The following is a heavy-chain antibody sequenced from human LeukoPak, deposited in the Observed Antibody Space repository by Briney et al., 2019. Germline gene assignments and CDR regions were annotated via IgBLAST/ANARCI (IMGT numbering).Heavy chain of an antibody. J-gene: IGHJ4*02. CDR1: GDSFSYFY. CDR2: IYNSGST. CDR3: ARGVVAAAGRTFDF. D-gene: IGHD6-13*01. V-gene: IGHV4-59*01. Sequence: SETLSLTCTVSGDSFSYFYWSWIRQPPGKGLEWIGYIYNSGSTSYNPSLRSRVTISLDTSKNQFSLKLSSVTAADTAIYYCARGVVAAAGRTFDFWGQGTLVTVSS.